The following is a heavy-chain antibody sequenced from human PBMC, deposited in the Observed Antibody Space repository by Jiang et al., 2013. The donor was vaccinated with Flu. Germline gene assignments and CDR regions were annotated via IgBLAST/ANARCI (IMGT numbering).Heavy chain of an antibody. CDR3: AVDYYGSGSYYSGPREFDY. Sequence: CKASGYTFTSYAMHWVRQAPGQRLEWMGWINAGNGNTKYSQKFQGRVTITRDTSASTAYMELSSLRSEDTAVYYCAVDYYGSGSYYSGPREFDYWGQGTLVTVSS. CDR2: INAGNGNT. D-gene: IGHD3-10*01. J-gene: IGHJ4*02. CDR1: GYTFTSYA. V-gene: IGHV1-3*01.